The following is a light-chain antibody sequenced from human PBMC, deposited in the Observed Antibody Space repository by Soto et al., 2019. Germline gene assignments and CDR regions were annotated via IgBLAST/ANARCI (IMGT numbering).Light chain of an antibody. CDR3: QQYYSTPWT. Sequence: DIVMTQSPDSLAVSLGEGATINCKSSQSVLYSSNNKNYLAWYQQKPGQPPKLLIYWASTRESGVPDRISGSGSGTDFTLTISSLQAEDVAVYYCQQYYSTPWTFGQGTKVEIK. CDR1: QSVLYSSNNKNY. J-gene: IGKJ1*01. V-gene: IGKV4-1*01. CDR2: WAS.